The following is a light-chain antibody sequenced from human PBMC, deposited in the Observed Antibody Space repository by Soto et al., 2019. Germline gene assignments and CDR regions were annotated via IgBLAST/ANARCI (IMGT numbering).Light chain of an antibody. CDR2: GAP. V-gene: IGKV3-11*01. CDR1: QSVRSS. Sequence: EIVLTQSPATLSLSPGERATLSCRASQSVRSSLTWYQQKPGQAPRLLIYGAPNRATGIPARFTGSGSGTDFPPTISSLGPEDVAVYYCQQRPNWIFTFGPGTKVDIK. J-gene: IGKJ3*01. CDR3: QQRPNWIFT.